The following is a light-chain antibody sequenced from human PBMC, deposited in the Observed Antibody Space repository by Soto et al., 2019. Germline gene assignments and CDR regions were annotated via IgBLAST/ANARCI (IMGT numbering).Light chain of an antibody. J-gene: IGLJ3*02. V-gene: IGLV2-14*01. CDR3: SAYTNIGTLV. CDR2: EVS. Sequence: QSVLTQPASVSGSPGQSITISCTGTRDDVGGYNYVSWYQQYPGKAPKLMIYEVSYRPSGVSNRLSGSRSGHTASLSISGLQAEDEADYYCSAYTNIGTLVFGGGTKLTVL. CDR1: RDDVGGYNY.